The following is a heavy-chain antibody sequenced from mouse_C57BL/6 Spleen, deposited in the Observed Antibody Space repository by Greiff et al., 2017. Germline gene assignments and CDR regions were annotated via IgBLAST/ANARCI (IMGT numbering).Heavy chain of an antibody. CDR2: ISSGSSTI. CDR1: GFTFSDYG. V-gene: IGHV5-17*01. D-gene: IGHD2-1*01. CDR3: ERAPYGNYAMDY. J-gene: IGHJ4*01. Sequence: EVKLVESGGGLVKPGGSLKLSCAASGFTFSDYGMHWVRQAPEKGLEWVAYISSGSSTIYYADTVKGRFTISRDNAKNTLFLQMTSLRSEDTAMYYCERAPYGNYAMDYWGQGTSVTVSS.